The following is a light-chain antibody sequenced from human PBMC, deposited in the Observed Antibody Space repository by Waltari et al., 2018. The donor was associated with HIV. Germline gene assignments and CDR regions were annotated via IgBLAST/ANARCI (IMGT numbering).Light chain of an antibody. CDR1: NSNTGSNT. CDR2: SDN. Sequence: QSVLTQPPSASGTPGPRVTIPCSGGNSNTGSNTVNWYRQLPGTAPKLLIYSDNQRPSGVPDRISGSKSGTSASLAISGLQSEDEADYYCATWDDSLGTYVFGTATKVTVL. CDR3: ATWDDSLGTYV. V-gene: IGLV1-44*01. J-gene: IGLJ1*01.